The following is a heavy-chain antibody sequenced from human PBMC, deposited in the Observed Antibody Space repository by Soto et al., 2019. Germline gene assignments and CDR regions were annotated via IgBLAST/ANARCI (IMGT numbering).Heavy chain of an antibody. CDR1: GGTFSSYT. CDR2: IIPILGIA. J-gene: IGHJ6*02. Sequence: QVQLVQSGAEVKKPGSSVKVSCKASGGTFSSYTISWVRQAPGQGLEWMGRIIPILGIANYAQKFQGRVTITADQSTSTAYMELSSLSSEDTAVYYCSREGCGGDCYLYYGMDVWGQGTTVTVSS. V-gene: IGHV1-69*08. D-gene: IGHD2-21*02. CDR3: SREGCGGDCYLYYGMDV.